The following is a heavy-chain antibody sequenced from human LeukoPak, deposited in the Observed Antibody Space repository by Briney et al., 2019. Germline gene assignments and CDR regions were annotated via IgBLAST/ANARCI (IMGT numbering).Heavy chain of an antibody. V-gene: IGHV1-2*02. CDR1: GYTFTGYY. CDR2: INPNSGGT. J-gene: IGHJ4*02. D-gene: IGHD3-16*02. Sequence: ASVKVSCKASGYTFTGYYMHWVRQAPGQGLEWMGWINPNSGGTNYAQKFQGRVTMTRDTSISTAYMELSRLRSDDTAVYYCARALWGSYRLVPDYWGKGTMVTVSS. CDR3: ARALWGSYRLVPDY.